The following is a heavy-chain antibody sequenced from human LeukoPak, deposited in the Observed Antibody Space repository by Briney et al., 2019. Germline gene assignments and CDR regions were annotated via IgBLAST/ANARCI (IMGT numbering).Heavy chain of an antibody. V-gene: IGHV4-31*03. CDR3: ARDRHDSSGYNIDY. Sequence: SETLSLTCTVSGGSISSGGYYWSWNRQHPGKGLEWIGYIYYSGSTYYNPSLKSRVTISVDTSKNQFSLKLSSVTAADTAVYYCARDRHDSSGYNIDYWGQGTLVTVSS. CDR2: IYYSGST. D-gene: IGHD3-22*01. CDR1: GGSISSGGYY. J-gene: IGHJ4*02.